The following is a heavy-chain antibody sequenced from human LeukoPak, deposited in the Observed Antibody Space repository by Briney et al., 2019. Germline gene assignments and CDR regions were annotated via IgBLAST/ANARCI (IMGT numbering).Heavy chain of an antibody. CDR2: MNPNSGNT. Sequence: TSVKVSCKASGYTFTSYDINWVRQATGQGLEWMGWMNPNSGNTGYAQKFQGRVTMTRNTSISTAYMELSSLRSEGTAVYYCARGRSCKRPYGSGSYCYYYYGMDVWGQGTTVTVSS. V-gene: IGHV1-8*01. CDR3: ARGRSCKRPYGSGSYCYYYYGMDV. D-gene: IGHD3-10*01. CDR1: GYTFTSYD. J-gene: IGHJ6*02.